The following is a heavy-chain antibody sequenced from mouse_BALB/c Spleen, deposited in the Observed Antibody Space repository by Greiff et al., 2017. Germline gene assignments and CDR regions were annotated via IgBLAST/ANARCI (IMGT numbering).Heavy chain of an antibody. J-gene: IGHJ1*01. CDR2: ISSGGGST. Sequence: EVKLVESGGGLVKPGGSLKLSCAASGFAFSSYDMSWVRQTPEKRLEWVAYISSGGGSTYYPDTVKGRFTISRDDAKNTLYLQMSSLKSEDTAMYYCARPLTGTRYFDVWGAGTTVTVSS. V-gene: IGHV5-12-1*01. CDR1: GFAFSSYD. D-gene: IGHD4-1*01. CDR3: ARPLTGTRYFDV.